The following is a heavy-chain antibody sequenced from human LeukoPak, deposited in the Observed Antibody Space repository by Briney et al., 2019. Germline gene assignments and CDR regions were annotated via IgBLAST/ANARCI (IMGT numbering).Heavy chain of an antibody. CDR1: GGSISSYY. Sequence: TSETLSLTCTVSGGSISSYYWSWIRQPPGKGLEWIGYIYYSGSTKYSPSLKSRVTISVDTSKNQFSLRLSSVTAADTAVYYCAREGDGYNNYFDYWGQGILVTVSS. CDR3: AREGDGYNNYFDY. J-gene: IGHJ4*02. V-gene: IGHV4-59*01. D-gene: IGHD5-24*01. CDR2: IYYSGST.